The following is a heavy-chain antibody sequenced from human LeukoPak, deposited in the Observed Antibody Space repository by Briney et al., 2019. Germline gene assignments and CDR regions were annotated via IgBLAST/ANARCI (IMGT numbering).Heavy chain of an antibody. Sequence: GGSLRLSCATSGFTFNDYAMYWVRQAPGKGLEWVSGISWNSRSIAYADSVKGRFTISRDNAKNSLYLQMNSLRAEDTAVYYCARPAYCGGNCYYFPDYWGQGTLVTVSS. V-gene: IGHV3-9*01. J-gene: IGHJ4*02. CDR2: ISWNSRSI. D-gene: IGHD2-21*02. CDR1: GFTFNDYA. CDR3: ARPAYCGGNCYYFPDY.